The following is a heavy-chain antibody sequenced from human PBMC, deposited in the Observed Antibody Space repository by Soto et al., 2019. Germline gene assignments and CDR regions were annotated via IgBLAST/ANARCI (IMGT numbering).Heavy chain of an antibody. Sequence: GGSLRLSCATSGFTVSSNYMSWVRQAPGKGLEWVSVIYSGGSTYYADSVKGRFTISRDNSKNTLYLQMNSLRAEDTAVYYCATTLYGSGSYYNSYHPLYWGQGTLVTVAS. J-gene: IGHJ4*02. CDR3: ATTLYGSGSYYNSYHPLY. V-gene: IGHV3-66*01. D-gene: IGHD3-10*01. CDR1: GFTVSSNY. CDR2: IYSGGST.